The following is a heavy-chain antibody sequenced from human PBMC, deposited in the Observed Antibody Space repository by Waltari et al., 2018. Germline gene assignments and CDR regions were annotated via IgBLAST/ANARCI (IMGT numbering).Heavy chain of an antibody. V-gene: IGHV1-2*02. J-gene: IGHJ4*02. Sequence: QVQLVQSGAEVKKPGASVKVSCKASGYTFTGSYMHWVRQAPGQGLEWMGWINPNSGGTNYAQKFQGRVTMTRDMSISTVYMELSRLRSDDSAVYYCARPQYSSGWYCDYWGQGTLVTVSS. CDR2: INPNSGGT. CDR1: GYTFTGSY. CDR3: ARPQYSSGWYCDY. D-gene: IGHD6-19*01.